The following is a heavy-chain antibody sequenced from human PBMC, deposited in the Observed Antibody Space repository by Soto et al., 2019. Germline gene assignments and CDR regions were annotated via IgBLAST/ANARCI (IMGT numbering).Heavy chain of an antibody. Sequence: ASVKVSCKASGYSFTDYHIHWVRQAPGQGLEWLGRINPKSGGTSTAQKFQGWVTMTTDTSISTASMELTRLTSDDTDIYYCARGDSTDCSNGVCSFFYNHDMDVWGQGTTVTLSS. CDR2: INPKSGGT. D-gene: IGHD2-8*01. J-gene: IGHJ6*02. CDR3: ARGDSTDCSNGVCSFFYNHDMDV. V-gene: IGHV1-2*04. CDR1: GYSFTDYH.